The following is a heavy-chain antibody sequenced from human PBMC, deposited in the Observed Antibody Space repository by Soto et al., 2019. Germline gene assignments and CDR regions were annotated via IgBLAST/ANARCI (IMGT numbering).Heavy chain of an antibody. CDR3: ARSSPPGIAVAGTGVDY. CDR2: IYYSGST. D-gene: IGHD6-19*01. V-gene: IGHV4-39*01. CDR1: GGSISSSSYY. J-gene: IGHJ4*02. Sequence: QLQLQESDPGLVKPSETLSLTCTVSGGSISSSSYYWGWIRQPPGKGLEWIGSIYYSGSTYYNPSLKSRVTISVDTSKNQFSLKLSSVTAADTAVYYCARSSPPGIAVAGTGVDYWGQGTLVTVSS.